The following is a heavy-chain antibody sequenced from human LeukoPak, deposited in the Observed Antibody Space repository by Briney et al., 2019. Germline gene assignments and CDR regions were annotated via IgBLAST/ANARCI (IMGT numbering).Heavy chain of an antibody. CDR3: ATPSRGGDSIYFDY. V-gene: IGHV1-2*02. D-gene: IGHD2-21*02. CDR2: INPNSGGT. Sequence: ASVKVSCKASGYTFTGYYMHWVRQAPGQGLEWMGWINPNSGGTNYAQKFQGRVTMTRDTSISTAYMELSRLRSDDTAVYYCATPSRGGDSIYFDYWGQGTLVTVSS. CDR1: GYTFTGYY. J-gene: IGHJ4*02.